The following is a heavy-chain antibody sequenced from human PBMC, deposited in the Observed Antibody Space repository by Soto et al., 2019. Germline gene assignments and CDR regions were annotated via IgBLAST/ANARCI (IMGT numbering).Heavy chain of an antibody. V-gene: IGHV4-39*01. J-gene: IGHJ4*02. D-gene: IGHD3-22*01. CDR3: ASETYYYDSSGYSLYY. Sequence: SETLSLTCTVSGGSISSSSYYLGWIRQPPGKGLEWIGSIYYSGSTYYNPSLKSRVTISVDTSKNQFSLKLSSVTAADTAVYYCASETYYYDSSGYSLYYWGQGTLVTVSS. CDR1: GGSISSSSYY. CDR2: IYYSGST.